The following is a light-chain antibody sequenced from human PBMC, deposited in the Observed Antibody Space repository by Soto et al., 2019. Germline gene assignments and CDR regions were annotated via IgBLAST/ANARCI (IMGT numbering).Light chain of an antibody. J-gene: IGLJ2*01. Sequence: QSVLTQVASVSASPGQSITISCTGTSSDVGGHNYVSWYQQHPGKAPKLMIYNVDYRPSGVSNRFSGSKSGNTASLTISGLPADDEAYYYCSSYADSSTVVFGGGTKLTVL. V-gene: IGLV2-14*03. CDR2: NVD. CDR1: SSDVGGHNY. CDR3: SSYADSSTVV.